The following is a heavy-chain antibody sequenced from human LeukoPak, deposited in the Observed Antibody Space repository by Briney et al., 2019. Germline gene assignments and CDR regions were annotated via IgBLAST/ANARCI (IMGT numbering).Heavy chain of an antibody. D-gene: IGHD5-12*01. CDR1: GGSISSYY. CDR2: IYYSGST. J-gene: IGHJ4*02. Sequence: PSETLSLTCTVSGGSISSYYWSWIRQPPGKGLEWIGYIYYSGSTNYNPSLKSRVTISVDTSRNQFSLKLSSVTAADTAVYYCARDHSGYDSRYFDYWGQGTLVTVSS. V-gene: IGHV4-59*01. CDR3: ARDHSGYDSRYFDY.